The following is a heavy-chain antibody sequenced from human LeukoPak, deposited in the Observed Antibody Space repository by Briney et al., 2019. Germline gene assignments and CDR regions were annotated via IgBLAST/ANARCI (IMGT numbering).Heavy chain of an antibody. CDR2: INHSGST. J-gene: IGHJ4*02. D-gene: IGHD3-22*01. CDR1: GGSFSGYY. CDR3: ARPLPYYDSSGYYTDY. V-gene: IGHV4-34*01. Sequence: SETLSLTCAVYGGSFSGYYWSWIRQPPGKGLEWIGEINHSGSTNYNPSLKSRVTISVDTSKNQFSLKLSSVTAADTAVYYCARPLPYYDSSGYYTDYWGQGTLVTVSS.